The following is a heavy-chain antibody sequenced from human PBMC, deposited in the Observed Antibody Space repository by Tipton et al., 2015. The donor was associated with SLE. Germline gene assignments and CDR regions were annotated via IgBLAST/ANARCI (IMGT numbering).Heavy chain of an antibody. CDR2: IYGGGST. V-gene: IGHV3-53*05. Sequence: SLRLSCAASGFTVSSNYMSRVRQAPGKGLEWVSVIYGGGSTYYADSMKGRFTISRGNPKNTLYLQMNSLRAEDTAVYFCVREECSGGSCFDFWGQGTLVTVSS. J-gene: IGHJ4*02. CDR1: GFTVSSNY. CDR3: VREECSGGSCFDF. D-gene: IGHD2-15*01.